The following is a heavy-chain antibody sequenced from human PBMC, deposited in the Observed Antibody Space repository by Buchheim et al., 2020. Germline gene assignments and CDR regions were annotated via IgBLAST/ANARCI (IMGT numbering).Heavy chain of an antibody. D-gene: IGHD7-27*01. CDR2: ISYDGSNK. CDR1: GFTFSSYG. Sequence: QVQLVEFGGGVVQPGRSLRLSCAASGFTFSSYGMHWVRQAPGKGLEWVAVISYDGSNKYYADSVKGRFTISRDNSKNTLYLQMNSLRAEDTAVYYCAKDSIIGDPSYYYGMDVWGQGTT. CDR3: AKDSIIGDPSYYYGMDV. J-gene: IGHJ6*02. V-gene: IGHV3-30*18.